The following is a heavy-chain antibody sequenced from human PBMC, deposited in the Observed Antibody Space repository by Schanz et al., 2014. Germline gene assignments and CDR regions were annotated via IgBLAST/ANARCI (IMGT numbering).Heavy chain of an antibody. V-gene: IGHV3-33*01. D-gene: IGHD1-1*01. CDR1: GFTVSSDH. J-gene: IGHJ5*01. CDR2: IWSDGSTK. Sequence: VQLVESGGGFVQPGGSLGLSCVVSGFTVSSDHMSWVRQAPGKGPEWVAVIWSDGSTKYYADSVKGRFTISRDNSKNSRKRQMISVRADDASVYFSARAHGNNWYGKGLDAWGQGTQVTVSS. CDR3: ARAHGNNWYGKGLDA.